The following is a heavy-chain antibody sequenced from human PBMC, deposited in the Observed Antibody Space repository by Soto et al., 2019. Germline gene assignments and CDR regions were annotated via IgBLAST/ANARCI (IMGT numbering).Heavy chain of an antibody. Sequence: SETLSLTCIVSGGSVYSNGHYWSWIRQPPGKGLEWIGSIDNNGVTNYNSSLKSRVTISRDTSKNQFSLRLTSVTAADTAVYYCGKILVGAPAHTDADSWGPGTLVTVSS. CDR1: GGSVYSNGHY. CDR2: IDNNGVT. V-gene: IGHV4-39*01. CDR3: GKILVGAPAHTDADS. J-gene: IGHJ4*02. D-gene: IGHD2-15*01.